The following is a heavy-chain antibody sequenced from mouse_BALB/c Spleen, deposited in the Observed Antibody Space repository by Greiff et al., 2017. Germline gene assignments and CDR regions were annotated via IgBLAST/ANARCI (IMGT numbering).Heavy chain of an antibody. CDR1: GYTFTDYN. D-gene: IGHD1-1*01. V-gene: IGHV1-18*01. CDR3: ARSYYYGSSYWFAY. CDR2: INPNYDST. J-gene: IGHJ3*01. Sequence: VQLQQSGAELVKPGASVKISCKASGYTFTDYNMDWVKQSHGKSLEWIGDINPNYDSTSYNQKFKGKATLTVDKSSSTVYMELRSLTSEDTAVFYGARSYYYGSSYWFAYWGQGTLVTVSA.